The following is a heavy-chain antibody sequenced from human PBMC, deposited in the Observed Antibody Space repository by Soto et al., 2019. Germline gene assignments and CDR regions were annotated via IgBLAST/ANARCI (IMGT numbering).Heavy chain of an antibody. J-gene: IGHJ4*02. CDR1: GGTLSSYA. V-gene: IGHV1-69*13. CDR3: ARDLSGYSYGQLDY. Sequence: GASVKVSCKASGGTLSSYAISWLRQSAGQGLEWMGGIIPVFGTANYAQKFQGRVTITADESTSTAYMELSSLRSEDTAVYYCARDLSGYSYGQLDYWGQGTLVTVSS. CDR2: IIPVFGTA. D-gene: IGHD5-18*01.